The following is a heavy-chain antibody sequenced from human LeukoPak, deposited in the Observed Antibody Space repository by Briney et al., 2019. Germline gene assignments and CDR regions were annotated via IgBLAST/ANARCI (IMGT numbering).Heavy chain of an antibody. D-gene: IGHD6-19*01. Sequence: ASVKVSCKASGYTFSGYYMHWVRQAPGQGLEWMGWINPNSGGTNYAQTFQGRVTMTRDTSISTAYMELSRLRSDDTAVYYCASKQWLPKGAGYWGQGTLVTVSS. CDR3: ASKQWLPKGAGY. CDR2: INPNSGGT. J-gene: IGHJ4*02. CDR1: GYTFSGYY. V-gene: IGHV1-2*02.